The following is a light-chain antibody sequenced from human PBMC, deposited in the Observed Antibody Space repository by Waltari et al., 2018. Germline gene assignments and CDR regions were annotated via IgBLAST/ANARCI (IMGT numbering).Light chain of an antibody. CDR2: DAS. J-gene: IGKJ2*01. Sequence: DIVVTHSPATLSASPGEGATRSCRASETIKTNLAWYQHKPGQAPRLLIYDASTRATGIPARFSGSGSGTEFTLTISSLQSEDFAIYFCQQYNEWPPISTFGQGTNLEIK. CDR1: ETIKTN. V-gene: IGKV3-15*01. CDR3: QQYNEWPPIST.